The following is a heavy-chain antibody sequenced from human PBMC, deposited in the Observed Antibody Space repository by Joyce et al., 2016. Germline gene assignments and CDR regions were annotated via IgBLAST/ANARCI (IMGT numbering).Heavy chain of an antibody. J-gene: IGHJ6*02. Sequence: QVQLVESGGGVVQPGRSRRLSCAASGFTFSGYALHWVRQPPGKGLEWVATISYNSNNKFYADSVKGRFTVSRENSKNTLFLQMNSLRVDDTAIYYCARVESFYAMDVWGQGTTVTVSS. V-gene: IGHV3-30*04. CDR1: GFTFSGYA. CDR2: ISYNSNNK. CDR3: ARVESFYAMDV.